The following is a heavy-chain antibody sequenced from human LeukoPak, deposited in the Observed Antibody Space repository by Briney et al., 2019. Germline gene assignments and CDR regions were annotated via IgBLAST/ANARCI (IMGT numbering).Heavy chain of an antibody. CDR3: AKDLLWSVPAAIPTSFDY. J-gene: IGHJ4*02. V-gene: IGHV3-23*01. Sequence: GGSLRLSCAASGFTFSSYAMSWVRQAPGTGLEWVSAISGSGGSTYYADSVKGRFTISRDNSKNTLYLQMNSLRAEDTAVYYCAKDLLWSVPAAIPTSFDYWGQGTLVTVSS. CDR2: ISGSGGST. D-gene: IGHD2-2*01. CDR1: GFTFSSYA.